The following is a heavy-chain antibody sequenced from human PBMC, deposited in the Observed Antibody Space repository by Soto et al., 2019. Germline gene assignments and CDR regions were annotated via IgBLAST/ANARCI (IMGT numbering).Heavy chain of an antibody. CDR3: ARGMYYYGSGSSHSYYYYYGMDV. V-gene: IGHV4-31*03. CDR2: IFYSGST. J-gene: IGHJ6*02. D-gene: IGHD3-10*01. CDR1: GASISSGDFY. Sequence: SETLSLTCTVSGASISSGDFYWSWVRQHPGKGLEWIGYIFYSGSTYYNPSLKSRVTISVDKSKNQFSLKLSSVTAADTAVYYCARGMYYYGSGSSHSYYYYYGMDVWGQGTTVTVSS.